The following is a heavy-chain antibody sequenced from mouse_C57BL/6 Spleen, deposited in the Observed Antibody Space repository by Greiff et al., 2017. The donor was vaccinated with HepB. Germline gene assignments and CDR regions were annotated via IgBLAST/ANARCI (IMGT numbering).Heavy chain of an antibody. J-gene: IGHJ2*01. CDR2: INPNNGGT. Sequence: VQLQQSGPELVKPGASVKISCKASGYTFTDYYMNWVKQSHGKSLEWIGDINPNNGGTSYNQKFKGKATLTVDKSSSTAYMELRSLTSEDSAVYYCEREDSGYWGQGTTLTVSS. V-gene: IGHV1-26*01. CDR3: EREDSGY. CDR1: GYTFTDYY.